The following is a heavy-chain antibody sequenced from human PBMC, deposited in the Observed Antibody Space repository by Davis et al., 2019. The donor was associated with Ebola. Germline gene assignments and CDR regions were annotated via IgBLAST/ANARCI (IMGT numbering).Heavy chain of an antibody. D-gene: IGHD1-20*01. J-gene: IGHJ6*02. Sequence: SETLSLTCTVSGGSISSYYWSWIRQPPRKGLEWIGYIYYSGSTNYNPSLKSRVTISVDTSKNQFSLKLSSVTAADTAVYYCARDRRITLGYYGMDVWGQGTTVTVSS. CDR2: IYYSGST. CDR3: ARDRRITLGYYGMDV. V-gene: IGHV4-59*12. CDR1: GGSISSYY.